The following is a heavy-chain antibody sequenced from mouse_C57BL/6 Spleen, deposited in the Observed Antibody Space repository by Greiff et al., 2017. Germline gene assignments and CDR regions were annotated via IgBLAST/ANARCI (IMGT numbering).Heavy chain of an antibody. D-gene: IGHD2-5*01. CDR3: ARDSNYARYAMDY. CDR2: ISSGSSTI. V-gene: IGHV5-17*01. J-gene: IGHJ4*01. CDR1: GFTFSDYG. Sequence: EVQLQESGGGLVKPGGSLKLSCAASGFTFSDYGMHWVRQAPEKGLEWVAYISSGSSTIYYADTVKGRFTISRDNAKNTLFLQMTRLRSEDTAMYYCARDSNYARYAMDYWGQGTSVTVSS.